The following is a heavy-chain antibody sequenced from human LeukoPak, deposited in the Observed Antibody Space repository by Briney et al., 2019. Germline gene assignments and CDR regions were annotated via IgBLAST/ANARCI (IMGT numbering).Heavy chain of an antibody. Sequence: ASVKVSCKASGGTFSSYAISWVRQAPGQGLEWMGGIIPNFGTANYAQKFQGRVTITADESTSTAYMELSSLRSEDTAVYYCASREAGGRYCSGGSCYSTDYWGQGTLVTVSS. CDR3: ASREAGGRYCSGGSCYSTDY. CDR1: GGTFSSYA. J-gene: IGHJ4*02. D-gene: IGHD2-15*01. V-gene: IGHV1-69*13. CDR2: IIPNFGTA.